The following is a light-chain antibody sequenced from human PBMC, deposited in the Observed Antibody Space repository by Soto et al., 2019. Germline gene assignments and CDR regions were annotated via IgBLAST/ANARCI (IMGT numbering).Light chain of an antibody. V-gene: IGKV1-5*01. J-gene: IGKJ1*01. Sequence: DIQMTQSPSTLSACVGDRVTITCRAIQSISSLLAWYQQKPGKAPKLLIYDASSLESGVPSRFSGSGSRTEFTLTISSLQPDDFATYYCQQYNSYSPGWAFGQGTKVDIK. CDR1: QSISSL. CDR2: DAS. CDR3: QQYNSYSPGWA.